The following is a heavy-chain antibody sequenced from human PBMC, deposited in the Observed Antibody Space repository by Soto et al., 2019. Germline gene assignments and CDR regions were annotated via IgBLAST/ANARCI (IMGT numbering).Heavy chain of an antibody. CDR2: IYWNDDK. CDR3: ATRGRGSGYGWVSVDI. D-gene: IGHD5-18*01. CDR1: GFSLSTSGVG. Sequence: GPSRVNPTQTLTLTCTFSGFSLSTSGVGVGCIRQPPGKALEWLALIYWNDDKRYSPSLKSRLTITKDTSKNQVVLTMTNMEAVQTGTDDCATRGRGSGYGWVSVDILGQWAMVTVS. V-gene: IGHV2-5*04. J-gene: IGHJ3*02.